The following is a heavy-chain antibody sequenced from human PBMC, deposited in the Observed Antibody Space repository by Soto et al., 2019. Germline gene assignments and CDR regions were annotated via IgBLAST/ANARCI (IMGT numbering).Heavy chain of an antibody. V-gene: IGHV3-21*01. CDR1: GFTFSSYS. D-gene: IGHD3-3*01. CDR2: ISSSSSYI. J-gene: IGHJ6*02. CDR3: AREPVTIFGVVISRGYYGMDV. Sequence: GGSLRLSCAASGFTFSSYSMNWVRQAPGKGLEWVPSISSSSSYIYYADSVKGRFTISRDNAKNSLYLQMNSLRAEDTAVYYCAREPVTIFGVVISRGYYGMDVWGQGTTVTVSS.